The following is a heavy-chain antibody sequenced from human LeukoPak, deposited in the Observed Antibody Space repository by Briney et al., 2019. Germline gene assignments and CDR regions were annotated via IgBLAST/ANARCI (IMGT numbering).Heavy chain of an antibody. V-gene: IGHV3-21*01. CDR3: ARGWRATAYFDY. Sequence: TGGSLRLSCAASGFTFSSYSMNWVRQAPGKGLEWVSSISSSSSYIYYADSVKGRFTISRDNAKNSLYLQMNSLRAEDTAVYYCARGWRATAYFDYWGQGTLATVSS. CDR2: ISSSSSYI. CDR1: GFTFSSYS. J-gene: IGHJ4*02. D-gene: IGHD5-24*01.